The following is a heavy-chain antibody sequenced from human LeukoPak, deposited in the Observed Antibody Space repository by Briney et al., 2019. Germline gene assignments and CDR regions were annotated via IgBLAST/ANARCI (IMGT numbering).Heavy chain of an antibody. Sequence: GGSLRLSCAASGFTFSSYDMHWVRQATGIGLEWVSAIGTAGDPYYPGSVKGRFTISRENAKNSLYLQMNSLRAGDTAVYYCARGDGSGSYYYGMDVWGKGTTVTVSS. D-gene: IGHD3-10*01. J-gene: IGHJ6*04. V-gene: IGHV3-13*05. CDR1: GFTFSSYD. CDR2: IGTAGDP. CDR3: ARGDGSGSYYYGMDV.